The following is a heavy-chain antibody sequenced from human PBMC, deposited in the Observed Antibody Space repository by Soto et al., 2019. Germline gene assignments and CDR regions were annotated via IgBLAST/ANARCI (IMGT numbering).Heavy chain of an antibody. D-gene: IGHD3-3*01. CDR3: ARGHFYDFWSGYYTLNCFDP. V-gene: IGHV1-46*01. J-gene: IGHJ5*02. Sequence: ASVKVSCKASGYTFTSYYMHWVRQAPGQGLEWMGIINPSGGSTSYAQKFQGRVTMTRDTSTSTVYMELSSLRSEDTAVYYCARGHFYDFWSGYYTLNCFDPWGQGTLVIVSS. CDR2: INPSGGST. CDR1: GYTFTSYY.